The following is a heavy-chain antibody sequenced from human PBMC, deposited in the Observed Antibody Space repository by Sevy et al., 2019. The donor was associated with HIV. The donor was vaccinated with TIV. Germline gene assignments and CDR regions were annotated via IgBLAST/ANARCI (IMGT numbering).Heavy chain of an antibody. CDR2: IVVGSGDT. J-gene: IGHJ4*02. V-gene: IGHV1-58*02. D-gene: IGHD6-19*01. Sequence: ASVKVSCKASGFSFVSSAIQWLRQARGQRLEWIGRIVVGSGDTNYVQKFQERVTITRDMSTSTAYMELSSLGSEDTAVYYCAALAGGPEDYWGQGTLVTVSS. CDR1: GFSFVSSA. CDR3: AALAGGPEDY.